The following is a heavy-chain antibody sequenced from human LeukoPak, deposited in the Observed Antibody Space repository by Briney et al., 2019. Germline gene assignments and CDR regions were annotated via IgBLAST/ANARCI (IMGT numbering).Heavy chain of an antibody. V-gene: IGHV3-23*01. Sequence: GGSLRLSCAASGITFSSYGMSWVRQAPGKGLEWVSSISSTGGTTYYADSVKGRFTISRDNSKNTLYLQMNSLRAEDTAIYYCAKNSDRGAYCTGGTCYPYFYYYMDVWGKGTTVTI. CDR2: ISSTGGTT. J-gene: IGHJ6*03. CDR3: AKNSDRGAYCTGGTCYPYFYYYMDV. D-gene: IGHD2-15*01. CDR1: GITFSSYG.